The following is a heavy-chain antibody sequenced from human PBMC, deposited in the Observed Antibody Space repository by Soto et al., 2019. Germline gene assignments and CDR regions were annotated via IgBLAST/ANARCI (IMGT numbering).Heavy chain of an antibody. Sequence: QITLKESGPTLVKPTQTLTLTCTFSGFSLTTSGVSVGWIRQPPGKAPEWLGFIYWNDDKRYSPSLQSRLTITKDNSKKQVVLTVTNMDPLDTATYFCAYRVGSRRSLDYWGQGILVTVSS. V-gene: IGHV2-5*01. D-gene: IGHD6-25*01. J-gene: IGHJ4*02. CDR2: IYWNDDK. CDR3: AYRVGSRRSLDY. CDR1: GFSLTTSGVS.